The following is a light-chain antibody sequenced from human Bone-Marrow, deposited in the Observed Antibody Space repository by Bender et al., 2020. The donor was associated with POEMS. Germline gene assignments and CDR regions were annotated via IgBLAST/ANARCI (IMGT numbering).Light chain of an antibody. Sequence: QSVLTQPPSASGTPGQRVTISCSGGSSNIGAHAVNWYQHLPGPAPKLLIYSSHRRPSEVPDRLSGSRSGTSASLAISGLQSEDEADYYCAVWDDSLNGWVFGGGTKLTVL. J-gene: IGLJ3*02. V-gene: IGLV1-44*01. CDR3: AVWDDSLNGWV. CDR1: SSNIGAHA. CDR2: SSH.